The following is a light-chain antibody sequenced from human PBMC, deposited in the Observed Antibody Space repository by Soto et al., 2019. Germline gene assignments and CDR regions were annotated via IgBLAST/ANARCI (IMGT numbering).Light chain of an antibody. CDR2: RAS. CDR1: QSISPW. J-gene: IGKJ2*01. Sequence: DIQMTQSPSTLSAYVGERVTITCRASQSISPWLAWYQKKPGKAPNLLIYRASNLQTGVPSRFSGSGSGTEFTLTSSRLHPDDFATYYCPQYRSRPYTFGQGTKLEIE. V-gene: IGKV1-5*03. CDR3: PQYRSRPYT.